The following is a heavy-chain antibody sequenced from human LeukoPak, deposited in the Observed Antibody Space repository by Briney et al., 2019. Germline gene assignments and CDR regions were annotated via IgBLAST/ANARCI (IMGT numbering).Heavy chain of an antibody. D-gene: IGHD2-15*01. J-gene: IGHJ4*02. CDR2: ISRSSSYI. V-gene: IGHV3-21*01. CDR3: ARAPPGRDLLGGFDF. CDR1: GFTFSSYS. Sequence: GGSLRLSCAGSGFTFSSYSMNWVRQAPGKGLQWVSSISRSSSYIYYADSVKGQFTISRDNARNSLYLQMNSLRAEDTAVYYCARAPPGRDLLGGFDFWGQGIRVTVSS.